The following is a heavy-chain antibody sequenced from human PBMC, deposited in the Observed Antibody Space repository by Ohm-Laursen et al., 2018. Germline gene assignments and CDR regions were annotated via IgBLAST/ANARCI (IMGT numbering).Heavy chain of an antibody. J-gene: IGHJ3*02. CDR3: FGGPTWDI. CDR1: GFTVSSNY. V-gene: IGHV3-53*01. Sequence: GSLRLSCAASGFTVSSNYMSWVRQPPGKGLEWVSLIYSGGSTYYADSVRGRFTISRDTSKNTVYFQMNSLRAEDTAVYYCFGGPTWDIWGQGAMVTVSS. CDR2: IYSGGST. D-gene: IGHD3-16*01.